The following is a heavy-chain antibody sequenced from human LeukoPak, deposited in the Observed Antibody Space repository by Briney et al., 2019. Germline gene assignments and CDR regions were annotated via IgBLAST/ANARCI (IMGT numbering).Heavy chain of an antibody. CDR1: GYSIRSAYY. Sequence: SETLSFTCAVSGYSIRSAYYWGWIRQPPGKGLEWIGSVYHSGISYSNPSLKSRVSISVDTSKNQFSMRLSSVTAADTATYYCAGWSGELLSIFAFWGQGTLVTVYS. V-gene: IGHV4-38-2*01. CDR3: AGWSGELLSIFAF. CDR2: VYHSGIS. D-gene: IGHD3-10*01. J-gene: IGHJ4*02.